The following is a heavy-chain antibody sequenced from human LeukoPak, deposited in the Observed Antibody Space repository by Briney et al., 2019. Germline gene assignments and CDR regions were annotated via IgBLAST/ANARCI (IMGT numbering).Heavy chain of an antibody. CDR2: ISYDGSNK. V-gene: IGHV3-30-3*01. CDR3: ARDTLTVTTYYFDY. J-gene: IGHJ4*02. CDR1: GFTFSSYA. Sequence: GGSLRLSCAASGFTFSSYAMHWVRQAPGKGLEWVAVISYDGSNKYYADSVKGRFTISRDNSENTLYLQTNSLRAEDTAVYYCARDTLTVTTYYFDYWGQGTLVTVSS. D-gene: IGHD4-11*01.